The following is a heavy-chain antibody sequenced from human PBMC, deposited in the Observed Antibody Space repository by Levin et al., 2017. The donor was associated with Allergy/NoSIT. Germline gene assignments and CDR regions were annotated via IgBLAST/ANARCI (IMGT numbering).Heavy chain of an antibody. CDR3: ARAYSSSWYDY. V-gene: IGHV3-23*01. J-gene: IGHJ4*02. Sequence: GGFLRLSCAASGFTFSNYAMSWVRQAPGKGLEWVSSIAGSGGSTYYADSVKGRFTISRDNSKNTLYLQMNSLRAEDTALYYCARAYSSSWYDYWGQGTLVTVSS. CDR2: IAGSGGST. CDR1: GFTFSNYA. D-gene: IGHD6-13*01.